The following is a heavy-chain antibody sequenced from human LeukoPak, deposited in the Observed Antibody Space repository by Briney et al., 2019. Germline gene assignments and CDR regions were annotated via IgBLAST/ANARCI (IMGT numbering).Heavy chain of an antibody. CDR1: GFTFSSYG. D-gene: IGHD1-26*01. CDR3: ARGSRGSYPN. V-gene: IGHV3-64*02. J-gene: IGHJ4*02. CDR2: ITSNGGST. Sequence: PGGSLRLSCAASGFTFSSYGMHWVRQAPGKGLEYVSGITSNGGSTYYGDSVKGRFTISRDNSENILYLQMGSLRDEDMAVYYCARGSRGSYPNWGQGTLVTVSS.